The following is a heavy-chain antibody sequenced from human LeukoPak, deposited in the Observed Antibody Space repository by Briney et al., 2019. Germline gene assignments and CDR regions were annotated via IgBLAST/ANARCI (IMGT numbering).Heavy chain of an antibody. V-gene: IGHV4-39*07. Sequence: SETLSLTCTVSGGSISSSSYYWGWIRQPPGKGLEWIGSIYYSGSTYYNPSLKSRVTISVDTSKNQFSLKLSSVTAADTAVYYCARVYDLLSGAFDIWGQGTMVTVSS. D-gene: IGHD3-3*01. CDR1: GGSISSSSYY. CDR3: ARVYDLLSGAFDI. J-gene: IGHJ3*02. CDR2: IYYSGST.